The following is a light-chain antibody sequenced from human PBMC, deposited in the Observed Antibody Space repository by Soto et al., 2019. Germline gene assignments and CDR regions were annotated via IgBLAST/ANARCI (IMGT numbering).Light chain of an antibody. V-gene: IGLV2-8*01. CDR3: SSHAGSNNYV. Sequence: QSALAQPPSASGSPGQSVTISCTGSSSDVGEYKYVSWYQQHPGKAPKLIIYEVSKRPSGIPGRFSGSKSGNTASLTVAGLQAADEADYYCSSHAGSNNYVFGTGTKVTV. J-gene: IGLJ1*01. CDR2: EVS. CDR1: SSDVGEYKY.